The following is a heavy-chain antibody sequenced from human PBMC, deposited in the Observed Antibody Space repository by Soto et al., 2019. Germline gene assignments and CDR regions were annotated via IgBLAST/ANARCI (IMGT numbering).Heavy chain of an antibody. CDR1: GGSISSGDYY. J-gene: IGHJ4*02. Sequence: PSETLSLTCTVSGGSISSGDYYWSWIRQPPGKGLEWIGYIYYSGSTYYNPSLKSRVTISVDTSKNQFSLKLSSVTAADPAVYYCARGTPKGDYYDSSGYDYWGQGTLVTVSS. D-gene: IGHD3-22*01. V-gene: IGHV4-30-4*01. CDR2: IYYSGST. CDR3: ARGTPKGDYYDSSGYDY.